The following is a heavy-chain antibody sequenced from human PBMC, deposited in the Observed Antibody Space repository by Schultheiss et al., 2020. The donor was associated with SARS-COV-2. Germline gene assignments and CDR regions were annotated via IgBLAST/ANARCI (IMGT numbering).Heavy chain of an antibody. D-gene: IGHD4-17*01. CDR2: IYYSGST. Sequence: SETLSLTCTVSGGSISGHYWSWIRQPAGKGLEWIGSIYYSGSTYYNPSLESRVTISVDTSKNQFSLKLSSVTAADTAVYYCARASTVTTEADYFDYWGQGTLVTVSS. J-gene: IGHJ4*02. CDR1: GGSISGHY. CDR3: ARASTVTTEADYFDY. V-gene: IGHV4-4*07.